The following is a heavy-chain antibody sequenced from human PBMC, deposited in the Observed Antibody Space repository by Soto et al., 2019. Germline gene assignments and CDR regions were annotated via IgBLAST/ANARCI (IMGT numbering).Heavy chain of an antibody. V-gene: IGHV1-69*08. Sequence: QVQLVQSGAEVKKPGSSVKVSCKASGGTFSSYTISWVRQAPGQGLEWMGRIIPILGIANYAQKFQGRVTITADKSTSTAYMELSSLRSEDTAVYYCARDLAQQQLAYAFDIWGQGTMLTVSS. D-gene: IGHD6-13*01. J-gene: IGHJ3*02. CDR1: GGTFSSYT. CDR2: IIPILGIA. CDR3: ARDLAQQQLAYAFDI.